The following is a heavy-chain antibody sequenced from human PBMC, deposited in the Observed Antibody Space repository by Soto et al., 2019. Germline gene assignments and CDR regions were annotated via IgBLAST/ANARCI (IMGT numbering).Heavy chain of an antibody. D-gene: IGHD2-2*01. J-gene: IGHJ5*02. CDR2: IKSKTDGGTT. Sequence: GGSLRLSCAASGFTFSNAWMSWVRQAPGKGLEWVGRIKSKTDGGTTDYAAPVKGRFTISRDDSKNTLYLQMNSLKTEDTAVYYCTTAHCSSTSCYAGRPAPPSWFDPWGQGTLVTVSS. CDR1: GFTFSNAW. V-gene: IGHV3-15*01. CDR3: TTAHCSSTSCYAGRPAPPSWFDP.